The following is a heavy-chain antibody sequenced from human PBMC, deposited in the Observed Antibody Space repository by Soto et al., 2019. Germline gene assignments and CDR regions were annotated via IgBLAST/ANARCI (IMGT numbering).Heavy chain of an antibody. D-gene: IGHD3-22*01. J-gene: IGHJ4*02. CDR1: GYSFTGYW. CDR3: ARQTYYYDSSGNYQYYFDS. Sequence: GESLKISCKGSGYSFTGYWISWVRQMSGKGLEWMGRIDPSDSYTNYSPSFQGHVTISAAKSISTAYLQWSSLKASDTAMYYCARQTYYYDSSGNYQYYFDSWGQGTLVTVSS. CDR2: IDPSDSYT. V-gene: IGHV5-10-1*01.